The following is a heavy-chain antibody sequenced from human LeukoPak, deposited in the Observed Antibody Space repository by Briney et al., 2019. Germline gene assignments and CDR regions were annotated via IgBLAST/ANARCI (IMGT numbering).Heavy chain of an antibody. V-gene: IGHV4-4*07. J-gene: IGHJ4*02. CDR3: AREVVIISKGTDY. Sequence: GSLRLSCAASGFTFSDYYMNWIRQPAGKGLEWIGRIYTSGSTNYNPSLKSRVTISVDTSKNQFSLKLSSVTAADTAVYYCAREVVIISKGTDYWGQGTLVTVSS. D-gene: IGHD3-3*01. CDR1: GFTFSDYY. CDR2: IYTSGST.